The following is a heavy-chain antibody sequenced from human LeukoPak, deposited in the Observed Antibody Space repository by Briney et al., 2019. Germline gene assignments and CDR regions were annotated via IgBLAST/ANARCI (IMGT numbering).Heavy chain of an antibody. Sequence: GGSLRLSCAASGFTFSSYWMSWVRQAPGKGLEWVANINQDGSGKYYVDSVKGRFTISRDNAKNSLYLQMNSLRAEDTAVYYCARVYGDYREDAFDIWGQGTMVTVSS. D-gene: IGHD4-17*01. J-gene: IGHJ3*02. V-gene: IGHV3-7*01. CDR3: ARVYGDYREDAFDI. CDR2: INQDGSGK. CDR1: GFTFSSYW.